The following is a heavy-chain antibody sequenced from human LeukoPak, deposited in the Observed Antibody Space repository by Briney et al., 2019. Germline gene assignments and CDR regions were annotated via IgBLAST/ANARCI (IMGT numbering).Heavy chain of an antibody. Sequence: GGSLRLSCAASGFTFTTYAMSWVRQAPGKGLEWVSAISGSGGSTYYADSVKGRFTISRDNSKNTLCLQMNSLRAEDTAVYYCAKGYPYCSSTSCYRGDYYYGMDVWGQGTTATVSS. CDR1: GFTFTTYA. CDR2: ISGSGGST. CDR3: AKGYPYCSSTSCYRGDYYYGMDV. J-gene: IGHJ6*02. D-gene: IGHD2-2*02. V-gene: IGHV3-23*01.